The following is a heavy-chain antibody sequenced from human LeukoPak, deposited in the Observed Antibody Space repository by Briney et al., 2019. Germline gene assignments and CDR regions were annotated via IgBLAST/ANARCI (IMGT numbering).Heavy chain of an antibody. CDR2: ISWNSGSI. J-gene: IGHJ4*02. D-gene: IGHD3-22*01. Sequence: GGSLRLSCAASGFTFDDYAMHWVRQAPGKGLEWVSGISWNSGSIGYADSVKGRFTISRDNAKNSLYLQMNSLRAEDMALYYCAKDETPYYYDSSGYYRDYWGQGTLVTVPS. CDR3: AKDETPYYYDSSGYYRDY. V-gene: IGHV3-9*03. CDR1: GFTFDDYA.